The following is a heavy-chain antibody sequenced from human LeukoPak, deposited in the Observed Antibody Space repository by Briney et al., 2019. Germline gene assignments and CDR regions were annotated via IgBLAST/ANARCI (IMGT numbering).Heavy chain of an antibody. CDR2: ISSSSSYI. CDR3: ARWFDP. V-gene: IGHV3-21*01. CDR1: GFTFSSYS. Sequence: GGSLRLSCAASGFTFSSYSMNWVRQAPGKGLEWVSSISSSSSYICYADSVKGRFTISRDNAKNSLYLQMNSLRAEDTAVYYCARWFDPWGQGTMVTVSS. J-gene: IGHJ5*02.